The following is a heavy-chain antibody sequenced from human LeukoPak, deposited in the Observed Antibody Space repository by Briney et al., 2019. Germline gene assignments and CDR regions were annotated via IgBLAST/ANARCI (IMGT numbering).Heavy chain of an antibody. V-gene: IGHV3-7*01. CDR1: GLTFSTYS. CDR2: IKQDGGEK. D-gene: IGHD6-13*01. J-gene: IGHJ4*01. Sequence: PGGSLRLSCGASGLTFSTYSMNWVRQAPGKGLEWVASIKQDGGEKSYVDSVKGRFTISRDNTKNSLYLQMSSLRAEDTAVYYCARDGTAAGLYFDLWGQGTLVTVSS. CDR3: ARDGTAAGLYFDL.